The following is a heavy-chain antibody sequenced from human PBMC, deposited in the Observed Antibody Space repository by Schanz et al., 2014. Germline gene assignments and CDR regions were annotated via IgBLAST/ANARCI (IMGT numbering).Heavy chain of an antibody. J-gene: IGHJ5*02. V-gene: IGHV3-23*01. D-gene: IGHD6-13*01. CDR2: FDAHDGRA. CDR1: GFSFGNYG. CDR3: ATASSPVREAGAGSSFHL. Sequence: EVQLLESGGGLVQPGGSLRLSCEASGFSFGNYGMSWVRQAPGKGLEWVSGFDAHDGRAYYADSAKGRFTISRDNSKSTLYVEMNSLKIEDTAVYYCATASSPVREAGAGSSFHLWGQGTLVTVAP.